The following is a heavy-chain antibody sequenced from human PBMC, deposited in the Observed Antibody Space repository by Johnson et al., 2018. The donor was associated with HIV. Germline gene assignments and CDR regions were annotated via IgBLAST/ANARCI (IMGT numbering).Heavy chain of an antibody. D-gene: IGHD2-21*01. CDR1: GVTFSSHA. CDR3: AKVDCGGDTCAGFDPFNL. J-gene: IGHJ3*01. Sequence: AAGGVTFSSHAMHWVRQAPGKGLDWVTVISYDGSNKYYADSVKGRFTISRDNSKNTLYLQMNSLRVEDTAVYYCAKVDCGGDTCAGFDPFNLWGQGTLVTVSS. CDR2: ISYDGSNK. V-gene: IGHV3-30-3*02.